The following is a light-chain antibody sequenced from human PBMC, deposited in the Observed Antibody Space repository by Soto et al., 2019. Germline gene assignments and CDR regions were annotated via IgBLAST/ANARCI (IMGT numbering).Light chain of an antibody. CDR3: QSYDSSLSGWV. J-gene: IGLJ3*02. V-gene: IGLV2-14*01. CDR1: SSDVGGYNY. CDR2: EVR. Sequence: QSALTQPASVSGSPGQSITISCTGTSSDVGGYNYVSWYQQHPGKAPKLMIYEVRNRPSGVSNRFSGSKSGNTASLTISGVQAEDEADYYCQSYDSSLSGWVFGGGTKVTVL.